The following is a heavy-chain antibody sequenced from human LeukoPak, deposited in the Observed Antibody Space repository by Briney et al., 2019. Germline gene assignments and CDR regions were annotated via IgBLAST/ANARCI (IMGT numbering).Heavy chain of an antibody. CDR1: GGSISSSSYY. Sequence: SETLSLTCTVSGGSISSSSYYWGWIRQPPGKGLEWIGSIYYSGSTYYNPSLKSRVTISVDTSKNQFSLKLSSVTAADTAVYYCARGPQLVGSIQWGLPGLQRNYWYFDLWGRGTLVTVSS. J-gene: IGHJ2*01. V-gene: IGHV4-39*01. D-gene: IGHD1-1*01. CDR3: ARGPQLVGSIQWGLPGLQRNYWYFDL. CDR2: IYYSGST.